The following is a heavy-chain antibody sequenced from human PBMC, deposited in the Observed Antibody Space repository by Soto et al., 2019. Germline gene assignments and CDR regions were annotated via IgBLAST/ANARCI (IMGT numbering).Heavy chain of an antibody. V-gene: IGHV6-1*01. CDR3: ARGTVAGSVFLLKDYGMVV. J-gene: IGHJ6*02. Sequence: SQTLSLTCAISGDSVSSNSAAWNWIRQSPSRGLDWLGRTYYRSEWYNDYAVSVRSRITINADTSKNQFSLQLISVTPEDTAVYYCARGTVAGSVFLLKDYGMVVWGQGTTVNVSS. CDR2: TYYRSEWYN. CDR1: GDSVSSNSAA. D-gene: IGHD6-19*01.